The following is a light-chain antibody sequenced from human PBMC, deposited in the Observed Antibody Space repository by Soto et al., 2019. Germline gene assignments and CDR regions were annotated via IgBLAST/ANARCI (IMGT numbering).Light chain of an antibody. V-gene: IGKV1-39*01. CDR3: QQIYSAPLN. CDR1: QTITTY. Sequence: DSQMTRSPSSLFASVGDSVTITCRASQTITTYLNWYRQKPGKAPKLLIYAASSLQSGVPSRFSGSGSETEFTLTISSLQPEDFATYFCQQIYSAPLNFGGGTKVDIK. J-gene: IGKJ4*01. CDR2: AAS.